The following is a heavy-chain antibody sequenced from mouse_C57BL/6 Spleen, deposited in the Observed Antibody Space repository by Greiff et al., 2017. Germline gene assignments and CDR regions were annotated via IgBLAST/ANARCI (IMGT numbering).Heavy chain of an antibody. Sequence: EVKLMESGPELVKPGASVKISCKASGYSFTGYYMNWVKQSPEKSLEWIGEINPSTGGTTYNQKFKAKATLTVDKSSSTAYMQLKSLTSEDSAVYYCARSGGPYYFDYWGQGTTLTVSS. CDR1: GYSFTGYY. V-gene: IGHV1-42*01. CDR2: INPSTGGT. J-gene: IGHJ2*01. D-gene: IGHD3-1*01. CDR3: ARSGGPYYFDY.